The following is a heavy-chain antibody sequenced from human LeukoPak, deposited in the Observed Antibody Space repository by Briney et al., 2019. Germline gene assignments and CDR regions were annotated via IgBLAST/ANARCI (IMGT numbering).Heavy chain of an antibody. J-gene: IGHJ4*02. CDR3: AKDRAIFGVACDH. Sequence: PGGSLRLSCAASGFTFSNSGMHWVRQAPGKGLEWVAFIRYDESDKYYADSVKGRFTISRDTSKNTLYLQMNSLRAEDTAVYYCAKDRAIFGVACDHWGQGTLVTVSS. D-gene: IGHD3-3*01. CDR2: IRYDESDK. V-gene: IGHV3-30*02. CDR1: GFTFSNSG.